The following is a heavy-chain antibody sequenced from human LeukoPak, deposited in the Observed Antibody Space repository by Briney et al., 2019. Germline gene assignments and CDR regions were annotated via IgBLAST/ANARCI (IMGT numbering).Heavy chain of an antibody. V-gene: IGHV4-34*01. CDR1: GGSFSGYY. Sequence: SETLSLTCAVYGGSFSGYYWSWIRQPPGKGLEWIGEINHSGSTNYNPSLKSRVTISVDTSKNQFSLKLSSVTAADTAVYYCARSRRRYSSGWYGGHYFDYWGQGTLVTVSS. J-gene: IGHJ4*02. D-gene: IGHD6-19*01. CDR3: ARSRRRYSSGWYGGHYFDY. CDR2: INHSGST.